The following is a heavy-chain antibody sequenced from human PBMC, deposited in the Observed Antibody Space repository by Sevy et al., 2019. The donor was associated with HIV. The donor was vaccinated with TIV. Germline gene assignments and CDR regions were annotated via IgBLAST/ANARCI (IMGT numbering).Heavy chain of an antibody. Sequence: GGSLRLSCAASVFSFRTYAMHWVRQAPGKGLEWVAGIWYDGSNENHADSVKGRFTISRDNSKNTLYLQMNSLRAEDTAVYYCVKDVGVGSTRRYADYWGQGTLVTVSS. D-gene: IGHD1-26*01. CDR1: VFSFRTYA. CDR3: VKDVGVGSTRRYADY. J-gene: IGHJ4*02. V-gene: IGHV3-33*06. CDR2: IWYDGSNE.